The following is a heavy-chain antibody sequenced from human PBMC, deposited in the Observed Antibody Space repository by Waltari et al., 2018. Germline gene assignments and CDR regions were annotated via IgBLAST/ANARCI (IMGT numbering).Heavy chain of an antibody. J-gene: IGHJ4*02. D-gene: IGHD1-1*01. CDR3: ARNYRSTGTFDY. V-gene: IGHV1-8*02. CDR1: GYTFTSYD. Sequence: QVQLVQSGAEVKKPGASVKVSCKASGYTFTSYDFNWVRQATGQGLEWMGWMNPNTGDTGYAQKFQGRVTMTRDTSITTAYMELSSLRSEDTAVYYCARNYRSTGTFDYWGQGALVTVSS. CDR2: MNPNTGDT.